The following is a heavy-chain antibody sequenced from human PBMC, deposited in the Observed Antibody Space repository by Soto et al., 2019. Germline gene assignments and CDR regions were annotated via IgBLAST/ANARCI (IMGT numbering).Heavy chain of an antibody. D-gene: IGHD6-19*01. CDR2: ISYDGSNK. CDR3: AKDFRGPIAVAGPLDY. Sequence: PGGSLRLSCAASGFTFGSYGMHWVRQAPGKGLEWVAVISYDGSNKYYADSVKGRFTISRDNSKNTLYLQMNSLRAEDTAVYYCAKDFRGPIAVAGPLDYWGQGTLVTVSS. CDR1: GFTFGSYG. J-gene: IGHJ4*02. V-gene: IGHV3-30*18.